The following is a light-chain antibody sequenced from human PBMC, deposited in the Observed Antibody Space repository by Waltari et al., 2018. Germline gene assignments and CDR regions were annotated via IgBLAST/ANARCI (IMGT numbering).Light chain of an antibody. CDR3: SSYTTSSAPGV. Sequence: QSALTQPASVSGSPGQSITISCSGTDSDVGAYDLVFWYQQHPGKAPHLIIYAVSNRPSGISNRFSASTSCNTASLTISGLQAEDEADYYCSSYTTSSAPGVFGTGTRVTVL. CDR1: DSDVGAYDL. V-gene: IGLV2-14*01. CDR2: AVS. J-gene: IGLJ1*01.